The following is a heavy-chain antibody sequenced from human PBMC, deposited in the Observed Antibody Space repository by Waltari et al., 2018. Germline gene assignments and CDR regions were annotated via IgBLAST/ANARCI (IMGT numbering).Heavy chain of an antibody. CDR3: ARDRPRSYYDFWSGYSHWFDP. D-gene: IGHD3-3*01. J-gene: IGHJ5*02. V-gene: IGHV1-69*08. Sequence: QVQLVQSGAEVKKPGSSVKVSCKASGGTFSSYTISWVRQAPGQGLEWMGRIIPILGIANYAQKFQGRGTITADKSTSTAYMELSSLRSEDTAVYYCARDRPRSYYDFWSGYSHWFDPWGQGTLVTVSS. CDR1: GGTFSSYT. CDR2: IIPILGIA.